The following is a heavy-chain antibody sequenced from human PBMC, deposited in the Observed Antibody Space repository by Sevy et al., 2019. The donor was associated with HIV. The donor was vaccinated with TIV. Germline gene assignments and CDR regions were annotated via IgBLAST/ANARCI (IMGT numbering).Heavy chain of an antibody. CDR1: GDSISSGVFS. D-gene: IGHD4-17*01. V-gene: IGHV4-30-2*01. CDR2: VFHTGST. J-gene: IGHJ3*01. Sequence: SETLSLTCAVSGDSISSGVFSWNWIRQPPGKGLVWIGYVFHTGSTYYNPSLKSRATISVDTSKNQFSLKLSSMTAADTAVYYCARDGGTLTSPGSFDFWGQGKMVTVSS. CDR3: ARDGGTLTSPGSFDF.